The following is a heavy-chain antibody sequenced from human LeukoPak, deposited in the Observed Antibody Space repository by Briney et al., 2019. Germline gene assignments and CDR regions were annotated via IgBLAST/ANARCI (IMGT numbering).Heavy chain of an antibody. Sequence: PGGSLRLSCAASEFTFFTYWMTWVRQAPGKGLEWVAFIRHDGSDKYYADSVKGRFTISRDNSKNTLYVQMNSLRDEDTAVYYCARTLSSAWGELGYWGQGTLVTVSS. D-gene: IGHD6-19*01. CDR3: ARTLSSAWGELGY. CDR2: IRHDGSDK. V-gene: IGHV3-30*02. J-gene: IGHJ4*02. CDR1: EFTFFTYW.